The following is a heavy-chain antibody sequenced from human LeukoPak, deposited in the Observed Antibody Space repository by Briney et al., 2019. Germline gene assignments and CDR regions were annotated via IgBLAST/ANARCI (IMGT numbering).Heavy chain of an antibody. CDR1: GFTFSSYA. V-gene: IGHV3-23*01. CDR2: ISGSGDST. J-gene: IGHJ4*02. CDR3: AKTRPLDSSSWSHGDY. D-gene: IGHD6-13*01. Sequence: PGGSLRLSCAASGFTFSSYAMSWVRPAPGKGLEWVSAISGSGDSTYYGDSVKGRFTIPRDNTKNTQYLQINSLRAEDTAVDYCAKTRPLDSSSWSHGDYWGQGTLVTVSS.